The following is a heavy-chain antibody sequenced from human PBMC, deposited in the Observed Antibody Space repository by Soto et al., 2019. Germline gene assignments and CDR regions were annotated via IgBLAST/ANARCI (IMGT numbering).Heavy chain of an antibody. D-gene: IGHD6-19*01. J-gene: IGHJ6*02. CDR2: ISYDGSNK. Sequence: QVQLVESGGGVVQPGRSLRLSCAASGFTFSSYAMHWVRQAPGKGLEWVAVISYDGSNKYYADSVKGRFTISRDNSRNTLYLPMTSLRAEDTAVYYCASRSSGWYALPYYYYGMDVWGQGTTVTVSS. CDR3: ASRSSGWYALPYYYYGMDV. V-gene: IGHV3-30-3*01. CDR1: GFTFSSYA.